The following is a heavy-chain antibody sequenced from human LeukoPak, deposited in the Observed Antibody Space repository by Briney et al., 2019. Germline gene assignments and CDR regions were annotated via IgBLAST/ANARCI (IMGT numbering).Heavy chain of an antibody. V-gene: IGHV5-51*01. CDR3: ARVGGYYYHYYGMDV. D-gene: IGHD2-15*01. CDR1: GYSFTSYW. J-gene: IGHJ6*02. CDR2: IYSGDSDT. Sequence: GEALKISCKGSGYSFTSYWIGWVRQMPGKGLEGMGIIYSGDSDTRHSPSFQGQVTISADKSISTAYLQWSSLKASDTAMYYCARVGGYYYHYYGMDVWGQGTTVTVSS.